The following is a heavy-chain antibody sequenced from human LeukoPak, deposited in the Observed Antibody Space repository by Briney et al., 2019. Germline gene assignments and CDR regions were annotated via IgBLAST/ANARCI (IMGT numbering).Heavy chain of an antibody. J-gene: IGHJ4*02. CDR1: GGSISSSNW. D-gene: IGHD3-10*01. V-gene: IGHV4-4*02. CDR2: IYHSGST. Sequence: SETLSLTCAVSGGSISSSNWWSWVRQPPGKGLEWIGGIYHSGSTNYNPSLKSRVTISVDRSKNQFSLKLSSVTAADTAVYYCARGRPVSGSNFDYWGQGTLVTVSS. CDR3: ARGRPVSGSNFDY.